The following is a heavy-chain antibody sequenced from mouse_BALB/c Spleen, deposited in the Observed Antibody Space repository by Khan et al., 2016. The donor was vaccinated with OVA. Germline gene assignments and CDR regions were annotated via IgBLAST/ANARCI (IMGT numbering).Heavy chain of an antibody. CDR2: IWSDGST. CDR1: GFSLTNYG. CDR3: ARQPYYHYNIMDY. V-gene: IGHV2-6-1*01. Sequence: QVQLKESGPGLVAPSQSLSITCTISGFSLTNYGVHWIHQPPGKGLEWLVVIWSDGSTTYNSALKSRLTITKDNSKSQVFLQMNSLQTDDTAIYFCARQPYYHYNIMDYGGQGTSVTVSS. J-gene: IGHJ4*01. D-gene: IGHD2-10*01.